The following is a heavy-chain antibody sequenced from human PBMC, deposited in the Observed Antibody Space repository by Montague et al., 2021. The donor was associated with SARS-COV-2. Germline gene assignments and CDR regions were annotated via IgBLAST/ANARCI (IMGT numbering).Heavy chain of an antibody. J-gene: IGHJ6*03. CDR2: ISCSRRT. CDR3: ASSYYYGSGTYVYNYYMDV. V-gene: IGHV4-39*01. Sequence: SETLSLTCTVSGGSVSGSPYYWGWIRQPPGRGLEWVGSISCSRRTYFSPSLKSRLTISVDSSENQFSLRLSSVTTADTAVYYCASSYYYGSGTYVYNYYMDVWGKGTTVTVSS. CDR1: GGSVSGSPYY. D-gene: IGHD3-10*01.